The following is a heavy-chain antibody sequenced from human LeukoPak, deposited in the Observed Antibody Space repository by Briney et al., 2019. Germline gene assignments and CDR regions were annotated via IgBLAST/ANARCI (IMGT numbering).Heavy chain of an antibody. J-gene: IGHJ4*02. D-gene: IGHD2-2*01. CDR3: ARGSYCSSTSCYAPFDY. CDR1: GFTFSSYW. V-gene: IGHV3-74*01. Sequence: PGGSLRLSCAASGFTFSSYWMHWVRHAPGKGLVWVSRINSDGSSTSYADSVKGRFTISRDNAKNTLYLQMNSLRAEDTAVYYCARGSYCSSTSCYAPFDYWGQGTLVTVSS. CDR2: INSDGSST.